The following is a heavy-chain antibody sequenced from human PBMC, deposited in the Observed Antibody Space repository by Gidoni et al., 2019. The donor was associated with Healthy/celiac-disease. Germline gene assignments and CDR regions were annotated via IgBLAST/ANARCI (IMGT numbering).Heavy chain of an antibody. CDR3: ARDIRVAAAGKLWPDYYYYGMDV. J-gene: IGHJ6*02. Sequence: QVQLQESGPGLVKPSETLSLTCTVSGGSISSYYWSWIRQPPGKGLAWIGYIDYSGSSNYNSSLKSRVTRTVDTSKNQFSLKLSSVTAADTAVYYCARDIRVAAAGKLWPDYYYYGMDVWGQGTTVTVSS. CDR1: GGSISSYY. CDR2: IDYSGSS. V-gene: IGHV4-59*01. D-gene: IGHD6-13*01.